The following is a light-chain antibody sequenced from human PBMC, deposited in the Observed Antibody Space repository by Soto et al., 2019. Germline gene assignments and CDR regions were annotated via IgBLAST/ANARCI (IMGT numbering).Light chain of an antibody. Sequence: EVVMTQSPVTLSVSPGERATLSCRASQSVGGDLAWYQQTPGQTPRLLIYGAVTRATGVAARFSGAGSGTEFTLTVDSLQSEDVAIYYCQQYNAWPRTFGQETKLEI. CDR1: QSVGGD. J-gene: IGKJ2*01. CDR3: QQYNAWPRT. V-gene: IGKV3-15*01. CDR2: GAV.